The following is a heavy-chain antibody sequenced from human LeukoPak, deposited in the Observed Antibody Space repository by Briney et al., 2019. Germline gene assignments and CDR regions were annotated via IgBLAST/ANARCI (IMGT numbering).Heavy chain of an antibody. V-gene: IGHV3-48*03. Sequence: GGSLRLSCAASGFTFSSYEMNWVRQAPGKGLEWVSYISSSGSTIYYADSVKGRFTISRDNAKNSLYLQMNSLRAEDTAVYYCAGRITMVRGVIINWLKRYFDYWGQGTLVTVSS. CDR1: GFTFSSYE. D-gene: IGHD3-10*01. J-gene: IGHJ4*02. CDR3: AGRITMVRGVIINWLKRYFDY. CDR2: ISSSGSTI.